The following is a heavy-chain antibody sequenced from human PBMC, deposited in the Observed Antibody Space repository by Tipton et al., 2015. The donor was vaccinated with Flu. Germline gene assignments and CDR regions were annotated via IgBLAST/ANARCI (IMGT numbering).Heavy chain of an antibody. CDR3: ARVRVRPDPYYYGMDV. V-gene: IGHV1-2*02. CDR2: INPNSGGT. Sequence: QLMQSGAEVKKPGASVKVSCKASGYTFTGYYMHWVRQAPGQGLEWMGWINPNSGGTNYAQKFQGRVTMTRDTSISTAYMELSRLRSDDTAEYYCARVRVRPDPYYYGMDVWGQGTTVTVSS. CDR1: GYTFTGYY. D-gene: IGHD4/OR15-4a*01. J-gene: IGHJ6*02.